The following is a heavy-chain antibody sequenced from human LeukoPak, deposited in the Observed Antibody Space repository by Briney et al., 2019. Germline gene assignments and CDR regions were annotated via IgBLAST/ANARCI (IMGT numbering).Heavy chain of an antibody. J-gene: IGHJ4*02. CDR3: AKKSLWSGPFDY. CDR1: GFTFSSYA. Sequence: GGSLRLSCAASGFTFSSYAMSWVRQAPGKGLEWVSAISGSGDNTYYADSVKGRFTLSRDNSKNTLYLQMNSLRAEDTALYFCAKKSLWSGPFDYWGQGTLVTVFS. CDR2: ISGSGDNT. D-gene: IGHD3-3*01. V-gene: IGHV3-23*01.